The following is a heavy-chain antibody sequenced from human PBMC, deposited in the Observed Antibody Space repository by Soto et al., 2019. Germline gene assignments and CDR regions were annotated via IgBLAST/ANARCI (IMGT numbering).Heavy chain of an antibody. CDR3: AKDSGYPYGMDV. D-gene: IGHD5-12*01. CDR1: GFTFSSYA. J-gene: IGHJ6*02. CDR2: ISGSGGST. Sequence: EVQLLESGGGLVQPGGSLRLSCAASGFTFSSYAMSWVHQAPGKGLEWVSAISGSGGSTYYADSVKGRFTISRDNSKNTLYLQMNSLRAEDTAVYYCAKDSGYPYGMDVWGQGTTVTVSS. V-gene: IGHV3-23*01.